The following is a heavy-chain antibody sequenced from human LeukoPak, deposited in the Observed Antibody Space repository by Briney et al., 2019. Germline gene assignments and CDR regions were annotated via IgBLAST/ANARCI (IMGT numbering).Heavy chain of an antibody. V-gene: IGHV4-39*01. D-gene: IGHD3-10*01. J-gene: IGHJ4*02. CDR3: ARHDGVLWFGEL. Sequence: PSETLSLTCNVSGGSISSSSYYWGWIRQPPGKGLEWIGSIYFSGRTYYNMSLKSRVTISVDTSKNQFSLKLSSVTAADTAVYYCARHDGVLWFGELWGQGTLVTVSS. CDR1: GGSISSSSYY. CDR2: IYFSGRT.